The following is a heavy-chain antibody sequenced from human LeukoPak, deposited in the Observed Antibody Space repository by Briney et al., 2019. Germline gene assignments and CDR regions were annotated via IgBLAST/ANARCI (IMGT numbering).Heavy chain of an antibody. CDR1: GYTFTSYA. Sequence: ASVKVSCKASGYTFTSYAMNWVRQAPGQGLEWMGWINTNTGNPTYAQGFTGRFVFSLDTSVSTAYPQISSLKAEDTAVYYCARTVVRNYGDGFGYWGQGTLVTVSS. D-gene: IGHD4-17*01. J-gene: IGHJ4*02. V-gene: IGHV7-4-1*02. CDR3: ARTVVRNYGDGFGY. CDR2: INTNTGNP.